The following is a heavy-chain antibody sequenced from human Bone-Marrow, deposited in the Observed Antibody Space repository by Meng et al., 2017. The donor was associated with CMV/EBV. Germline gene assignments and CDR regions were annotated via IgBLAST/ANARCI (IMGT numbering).Heavy chain of an antibody. CDR3: APDTPPNWVFDY. D-gene: IGHD1-1*01. CDR1: GFTFSAFS. V-gene: IGHV3-15*01. CDR2: IKRKTDGGTT. Sequence: GESLKISCAASGFTFSAFSMNWVRQAPGKGLEWVGRIKRKTDGGTTHYAAPVKGRFTISRDDSKNTLYLQMDSLKIEDTAVYYCAPDTPPNWVFDYWGQGTRVTVYS. J-gene: IGHJ4*02.